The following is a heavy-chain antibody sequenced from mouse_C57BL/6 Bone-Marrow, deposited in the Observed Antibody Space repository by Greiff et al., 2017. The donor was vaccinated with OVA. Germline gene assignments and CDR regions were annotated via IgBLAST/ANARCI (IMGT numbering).Heavy chain of an antibody. D-gene: IGHD1-1*01. Sequence: QVQLQQPGAELVKPGASVKLSCKASGYTFTSYWMHWVKQRPGQGLEWIGMIHPNSGSTNYNEKFKSKATLTVDKSSSTAYMQLSSLTSEDSAVYYCASYGSSFRYCDVWGTGTTVTVSS. V-gene: IGHV1-64*01. CDR3: ASYGSSFRYCDV. CDR1: GYTFTSYW. J-gene: IGHJ1*03. CDR2: IHPNSGST.